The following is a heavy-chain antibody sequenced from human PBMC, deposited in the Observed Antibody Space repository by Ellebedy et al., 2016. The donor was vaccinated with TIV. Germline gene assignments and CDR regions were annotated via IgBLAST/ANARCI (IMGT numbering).Heavy chain of an antibody. CDR3: ARDGTGATPFDY. CDR1: GFPFSSYW. Sequence: GESLKISCAASGFPFSSYWMHWVRQAPGKGLGWISHINSDGSSTSYADSVKGRFTISRDNAKNTLYLQMNSLRAEDTAVYSCARDGTGATPFDYWGQGTLVTVSS. CDR2: INSDGSST. D-gene: IGHD1-26*01. J-gene: IGHJ4*02. V-gene: IGHV3-74*01.